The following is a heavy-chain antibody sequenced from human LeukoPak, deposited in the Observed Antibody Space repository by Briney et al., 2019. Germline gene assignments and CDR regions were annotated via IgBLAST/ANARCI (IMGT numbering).Heavy chain of an antibody. CDR2: ISTSSRYI. CDR1: GFTLSNYD. D-gene: IGHD2-2*01. CDR3: ARADCSSSTCYLRRSWFDP. J-gene: IGHJ5*02. V-gene: IGHV3-21*01. Sequence: GGSLRLSCAASGFTLSNYDMNWVRQAPGKGLEWVSSISTSSRYIYYKDSVRGRFTISRDDAKNSLYLEINSLRAEDTAVYYCARADCSSSTCYLRRSWFDPWGQGTLVTVSS.